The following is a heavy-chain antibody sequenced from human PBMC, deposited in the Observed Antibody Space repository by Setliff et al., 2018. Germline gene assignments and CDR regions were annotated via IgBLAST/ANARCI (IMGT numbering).Heavy chain of an antibody. J-gene: IGHJ4*02. V-gene: IGHV4-39*07. CDR1: GGSISSSSYY. CDR3: ARGRVEMATITPFDY. CDR2: IYYSGST. D-gene: IGHD5-12*01. Sequence: PSDTLSLTCTVSGGSISSSSYYWGWIRQPPGKGLEWIGSIYYSGSTYYNPSLKSRVTISVDTSKNQFSLKLSSVTAADTAVYYCARGRVEMATITPFDYWGQGTLVTVSS.